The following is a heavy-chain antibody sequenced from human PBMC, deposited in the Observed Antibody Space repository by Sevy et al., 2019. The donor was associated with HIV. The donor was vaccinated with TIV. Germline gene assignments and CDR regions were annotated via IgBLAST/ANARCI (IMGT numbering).Heavy chain of an antibody. CDR3: TRADFDFWSGYRNFPYFDY. J-gene: IGHJ4*02. CDR2: IRSKAYGGTT. V-gene: IGHV3-49*03. Sequence: GGSLRLSCTASGFTFGDYDMSWFRQAPGKGLEWVGCIRSKAYGGTTEYAASVKGRFTISRDDSKSIAYLQMNSLKTEDTAVYYCTRADFDFWSGYRNFPYFDYWGQGTLVTVSS. D-gene: IGHD3-3*01. CDR1: GFTFGDYD.